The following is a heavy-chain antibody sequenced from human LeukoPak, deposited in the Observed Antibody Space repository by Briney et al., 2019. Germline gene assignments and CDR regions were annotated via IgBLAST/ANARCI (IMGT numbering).Heavy chain of an antibody. D-gene: IGHD6-13*01. CDR2: IRYDGGKK. J-gene: IGHJ4*02. Sequence: QTGGSLRLSSAAPGFTFSRYVMHRVREAPGKGLEWVAFIRYDGGKKYYADSVKGRFTISRDNSKNTLYLQMISLRAEDTAVYYCAIDSIAAAGWGYFDFWCWGTLVTVSS. CDR3: AIDSIAAAGWGYFDF. CDR1: GFTFSRYV. V-gene: IGHV3-30*02.